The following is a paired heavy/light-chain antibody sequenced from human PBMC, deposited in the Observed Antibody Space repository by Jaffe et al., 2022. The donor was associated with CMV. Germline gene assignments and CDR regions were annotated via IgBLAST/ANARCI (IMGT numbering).Heavy chain of an antibody. D-gene: IGHD3-16*02. J-gene: IGHJ6*02. CDR1: GDSISGSSYY. Sequence: QLQLQESGPGLVKPSETLSLMCTVSGDSISGSSYYWGWIRQPPGKGLEWIGNIYYRGSTYYNPSLEGRATISVDTSKNQFSLKLTSVTAADTAVYYCARHGTAILGVIRGAYAMDVWGHGTTVTVSS. CDR3: ARHGTAILGVIRGAYAMDV. V-gene: IGHV4-39*01. CDR2: IYYRGST.
Light chain of an antibody. Sequence: VLTQPPSASGTPGQKVTISCSGGSSNIGTNYLYWYQQLPGTAPKLLIYRNNQRPSGVPDRFSVSESGSSASLAISGLRSEDEADYYCAAWDNSLAAWVFGGGTKLTVL. V-gene: IGLV1-47*01. CDR2: RNN. J-gene: IGLJ3*02. CDR3: AAWDNSLAAWV. CDR1: SSNIGTNY.